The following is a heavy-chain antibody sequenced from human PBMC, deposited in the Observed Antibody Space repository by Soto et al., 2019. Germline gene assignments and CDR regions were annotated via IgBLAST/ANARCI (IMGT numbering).Heavy chain of an antibody. Sequence: PXETLSLTCTVSGGSISSYYWSWIRQPPGKGLEWIGYIYYIGSTNYNPSLKSRVTISVDTSKNQFSLKLSSVTAADTAVYYCARWGKVGATTNYYYYGLDVWGQGTTVTVSS. J-gene: IGHJ6*02. CDR1: GGSISSYY. V-gene: IGHV4-59*01. D-gene: IGHD1-26*01. CDR2: IYYIGST. CDR3: ARWGKVGATTNYYYYGLDV.